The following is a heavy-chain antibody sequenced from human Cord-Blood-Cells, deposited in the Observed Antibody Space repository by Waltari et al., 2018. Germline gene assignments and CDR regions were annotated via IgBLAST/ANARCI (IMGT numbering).Heavy chain of an antibody. J-gene: IGHJ4*02. CDR3: ARGNSRSSQGVGY. V-gene: IGHV1-8*01. CDR1: GYTFPSYD. CDR2: MNPNSGNT. Sequence: VQLVQSGAEVKKPGASVNVSCKASGYTFPSYDINWVRQATGQGLEWMGWMNPNSGNTGYAQKFQGRVTMTRRTSISRAAMELSRLRSEDTAVYYWARGNSRSSQGVGYWGQGTLVTVSS. D-gene: IGHD6-6*01.